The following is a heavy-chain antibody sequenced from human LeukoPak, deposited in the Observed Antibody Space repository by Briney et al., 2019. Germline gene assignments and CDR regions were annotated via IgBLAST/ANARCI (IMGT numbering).Heavy chain of an antibody. CDR2: IYYSGST. J-gene: IGHJ6*03. D-gene: IGHD2-15*01. CDR3: ASTPGVAATLYYYYTDV. CDR1: GGSLTNYY. V-gene: IGHV4-59*01. Sequence: SETLSLTCTVSGGSLTNYYWSWIRQPPGKGLEWIGYIYYSGSTNYNPSLKSRVTISLDTSKSQFSLKLSSVTAADTAVYYCASTPGVAATLYYYYTDVWGKGTTVTVSS.